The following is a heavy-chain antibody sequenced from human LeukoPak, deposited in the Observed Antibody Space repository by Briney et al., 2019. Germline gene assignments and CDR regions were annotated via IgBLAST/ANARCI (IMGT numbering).Heavy chain of an antibody. CDR2: ISGNGGSI. CDR3: AKGGITLVRGSFDY. CDR1: GLTLSNYA. J-gene: IGHJ4*02. D-gene: IGHD3-10*01. V-gene: IGHV3-23*01. Sequence: GGSPRLSCEVSGLTLSNYAMSWVRRAPGKGLEWVSAISGNGGSIYYADSVKGRFTISRDNSKNTLYLQMNRLRAEDTALYYCAKGGITLVRGSFDYWGQGTLVTVSS.